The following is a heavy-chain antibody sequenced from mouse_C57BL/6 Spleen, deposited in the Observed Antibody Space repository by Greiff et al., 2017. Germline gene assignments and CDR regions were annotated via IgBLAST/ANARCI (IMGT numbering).Heavy chain of an antibody. D-gene: IGHD1-1*01. CDR2: INPSNGGT. Sequence: QVHVKQPGTELVKPGASVKLSCKASGYTFTSYWMHWVKQRPGQGLEWIGNINPSNGGTNYNEKFKSKATLTVDKSSSTAYMQLSSLTSEDSAVYYCARGYYGSSYAMDYWGQGTSVTVSS. J-gene: IGHJ4*01. CDR1: GYTFTSYW. V-gene: IGHV1-53*01. CDR3: ARGYYGSSYAMDY.